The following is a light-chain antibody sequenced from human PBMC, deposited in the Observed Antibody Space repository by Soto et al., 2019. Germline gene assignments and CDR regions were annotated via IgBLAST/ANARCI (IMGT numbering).Light chain of an antibody. V-gene: IGLV2-14*01. J-gene: IGLJ1*01. CDR2: GVS. CDR1: GSDVGGYKY. Sequence: QSVLTQPASVSGSPGQSITISCTGTGSDVGGYKYVSWYQQLPGKAPKLMIYGVSYRPSGVSDRFSGSKSGNTASLIISGLQAEDEADYYCSSYASSSPFVFGTGTKVTDL. CDR3: SSYASSSPFV.